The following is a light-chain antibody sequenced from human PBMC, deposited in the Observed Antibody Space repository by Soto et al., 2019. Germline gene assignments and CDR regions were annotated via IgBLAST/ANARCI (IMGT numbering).Light chain of an antibody. CDR1: QSVSSSS. Sequence: EIVMTQSPATLSVSPGERATLSCRASQSVSSSSLAWYQQRPGQAPRLLIFTASSRATGTPDRFSGSGSGTDFTLTISRLEPEDFAVYYCPLYGSSPPYIFGPGTKVDI. J-gene: IGKJ2*01. CDR2: TAS. V-gene: IGKV3-20*01. CDR3: PLYGSSPPYI.